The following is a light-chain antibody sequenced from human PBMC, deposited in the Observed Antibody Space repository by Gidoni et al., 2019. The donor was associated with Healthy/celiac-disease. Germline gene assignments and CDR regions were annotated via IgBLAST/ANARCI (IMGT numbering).Light chain of an antibody. CDR2: DAS. CDR3: QQYDSLPPHT. Sequence: GDRVTITCQASQDIRNYLNWYQQKQRKAPKRLIYDASHLVTGGQTRISGSGSGPDFTLIISSLQPEDILTYYCQQYDSLPPHTFGGGTKLEIK. V-gene: IGKV1-33*01. J-gene: IGKJ4*01. CDR1: QDIRNY.